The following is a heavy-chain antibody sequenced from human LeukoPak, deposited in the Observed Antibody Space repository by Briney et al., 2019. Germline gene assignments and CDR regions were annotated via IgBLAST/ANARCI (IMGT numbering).Heavy chain of an antibody. Sequence: PGGSLRLSCAAPGFTFSSYAMSWVRQAPGKGLEWVSAISGSGGSTYYADSVKGRFTISRDNSKNTLYLQMNSLRAEDTAVYYCAKGPLHYGLGSFYFVGYRGQGTLVTVSS. D-gene: IGHD3-10*01. CDR2: ISGSGGST. CDR1: GFTFSSYA. CDR3: AKGPLHYGLGSFYFVGY. V-gene: IGHV3-23*01. J-gene: IGHJ4*02.